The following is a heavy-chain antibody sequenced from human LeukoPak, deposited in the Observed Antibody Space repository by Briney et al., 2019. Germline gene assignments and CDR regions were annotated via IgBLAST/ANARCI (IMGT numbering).Heavy chain of an antibody. CDR1: GFTFDDYA. Sequence: GRSLRLSCAASGFTFDDYAMHWVRRAPGKGLEWVSGISWNSGSIGYADSVKGRFTISRDNAQNSLYLQMNSLRVEDTAVYYCARDETGGHFENWGQGTLVTVSS. J-gene: IGHJ4*02. CDR2: ISWNSGSI. V-gene: IGHV3-9*01. CDR3: ARDETGGHFEN. D-gene: IGHD3-10*01.